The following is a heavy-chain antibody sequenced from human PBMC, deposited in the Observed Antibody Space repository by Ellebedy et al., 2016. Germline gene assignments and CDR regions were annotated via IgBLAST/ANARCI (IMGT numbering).Heavy chain of an antibody. CDR2: IWYDEYNK. J-gene: IGHJ4*02. Sequence: GGSLRPSXAASGFTFNTYAINWARQAPGQGLEWVASIWYDEYNKLYADSLRGRFTISRDNSKNTVYLQMNSLGAEDTAIYYCARDGGPSSANCGGDCYPPFDYWGQGTLVTVSS. D-gene: IGHD2-21*01. V-gene: IGHV3-33*01. CDR1: GFTFNTYA. CDR3: ARDGGPSSANCGGDCYPPFDY.